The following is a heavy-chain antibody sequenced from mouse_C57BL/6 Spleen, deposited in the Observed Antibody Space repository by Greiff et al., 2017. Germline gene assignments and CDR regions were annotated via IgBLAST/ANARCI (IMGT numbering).Heavy chain of an antibody. J-gene: IGHJ2*01. CDR2: IDPEDGET. D-gene: IGHD2-1*01. Sequence: DVQLLESGAELVKPGASVKLSCTASGFNFNDYYMHWVKQRTEKGLEWIGRIDPEDGETKYAPKFQGKATITAATSSNTAYLQHSSLTSEDTAVCYCARDGNCYFDYWGQGTTLTVSS. V-gene: IGHV14-2*01. CDR1: GFNFNDYY. CDR3: ARDGNCYFDY.